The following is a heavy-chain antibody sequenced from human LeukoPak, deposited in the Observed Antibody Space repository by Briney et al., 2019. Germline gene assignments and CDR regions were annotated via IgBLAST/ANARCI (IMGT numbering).Heavy chain of an antibody. J-gene: IGHJ4*02. CDR1: GFTFNTYA. Sequence: GGSLRLSCAASGFTFNTYALNWVRQAPGKGLEWVAYIKKTGIETYYLDSVKGRFTITRDNNRNSLFLQMYSLRAEDTAVYFCARENGYCSGSDCYSYFDSWGQGTLVTVSS. CDR2: IKKTGIET. V-gene: IGHV3-7*01. CDR3: ARENGYCSGSDCYSYFDS. D-gene: IGHD2-15*01.